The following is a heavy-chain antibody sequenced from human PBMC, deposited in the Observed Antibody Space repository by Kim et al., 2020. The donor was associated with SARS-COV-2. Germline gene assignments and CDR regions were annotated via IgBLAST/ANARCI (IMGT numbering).Heavy chain of an antibody. CDR1: GGSFSGYY. CDR3: ARGRDIVVVVDRPFFDY. D-gene: IGHD2-15*01. Sequence: SETLSLTCAVYGGSFSGYYWSWIRQPPGKGLEWIGEINHSGSTNYNPSLKSRVTISVDTSKNQFSLKLSSVTAADTAVYYCARGRDIVVVVDRPFFDYWGQGTLVTVSS. J-gene: IGHJ4*02. CDR2: INHSGST. V-gene: IGHV4-34*01.